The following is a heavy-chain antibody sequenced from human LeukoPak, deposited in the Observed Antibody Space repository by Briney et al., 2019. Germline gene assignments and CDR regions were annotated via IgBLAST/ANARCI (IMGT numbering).Heavy chain of an antibody. J-gene: IGHJ5*02. Sequence: PSETLSLTXTVSGTSIRSYYWTWIRQPPGKGVEWIGNIFYGGDSNYNPSLKSRVTMSVDTSKNQFSLKLSSVTAADTAVYYCARVGSSSINWFDPWGQGTLVTVSS. D-gene: IGHD6-6*01. CDR2: IFYGGDS. CDR3: ARVGSSSINWFDP. CDR1: GTSIRSYY. V-gene: IGHV4-59*01.